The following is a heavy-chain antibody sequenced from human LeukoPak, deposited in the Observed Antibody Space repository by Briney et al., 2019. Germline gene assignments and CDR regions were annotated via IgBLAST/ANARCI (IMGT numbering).Heavy chain of an antibody. Sequence: GGSLRLSCTASGFIFGDYAMSWVRQAPGKGLERVGFIRSKAYGGTTEYAASVKGRFTISRDDSKSIAYLQMNSLKTEDTAVYYCTRDDVDTAMYFDYWGQGTLVTVSS. V-gene: IGHV3-49*04. D-gene: IGHD5-18*01. CDR1: GFIFGDYA. CDR3: TRDDVDTAMYFDY. CDR2: IRSKAYGGTT. J-gene: IGHJ4*02.